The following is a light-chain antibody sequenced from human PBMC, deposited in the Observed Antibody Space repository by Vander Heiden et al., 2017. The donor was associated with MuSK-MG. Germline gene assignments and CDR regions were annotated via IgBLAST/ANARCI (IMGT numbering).Light chain of an antibody. CDR3: QVWDSYSVV. Sequence: SYVLIQPPSVSVAPGQTARITCRGSKIGSKSVDWYQLRPGQPPVLVIYDNGVRPSGIPGRFSGSNSGNSATLTLSRVEAGDEADYYWQVWDSYSVVFGGGTKLTVL. CDR2: DNG. V-gene: IGLV3-21*02. J-gene: IGLJ2*01. CDR1: KIGSKS.